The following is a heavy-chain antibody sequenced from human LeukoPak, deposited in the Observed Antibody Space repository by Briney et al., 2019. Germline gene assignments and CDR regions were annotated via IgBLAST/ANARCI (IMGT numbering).Heavy chain of an antibody. D-gene: IGHD6-13*01. Sequence: GGSLRLSCAASGFSLSNYGMHWLRQAPGKGLEWVTVIWYDGSNRYFADSVKGRITISRDTSQNTVSLQMDSLRVEDTGVYYCARVSSSKPRSHYYYYGMDVWGQGTTVTVSS. J-gene: IGHJ6*02. CDR1: GFSLSNYG. CDR2: IWYDGSNR. CDR3: ARVSSSKPRSHYYYYGMDV. V-gene: IGHV3-33*01.